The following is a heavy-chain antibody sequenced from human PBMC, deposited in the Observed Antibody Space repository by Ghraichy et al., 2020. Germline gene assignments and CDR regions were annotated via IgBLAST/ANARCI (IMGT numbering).Heavy chain of an antibody. D-gene: IGHD3-22*01. CDR2: IYYSGST. J-gene: IGHJ2*01. CDR1: GDSISSYY. CDR3: ARRYYYDPNWYFDL. V-gene: IGHV4-59*01. Sequence: GSLRLSCTVSGDSISSYYWSWIRQPPGKRLEWIASIYYSGSTNYNPSLKSRVTISVDTSKKQFSLKLSSVTAADTAVYYCARRYYYDPNWYFDLWGRGTLVTVSS.